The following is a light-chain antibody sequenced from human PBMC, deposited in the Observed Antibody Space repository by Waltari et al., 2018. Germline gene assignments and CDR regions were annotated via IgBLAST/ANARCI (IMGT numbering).Light chain of an antibody. J-gene: IGLJ3*02. V-gene: IGLV3-10*01. CDR2: EDN. CDR1: ALPKKY. Sequence: SYELTQPPSVSLSPGQTARITCSGDALPKKYSYWYQRKSVQAPVVIIYEDNKRASGIPDGLSGSSSGTTASLTIGGVQVDDEGDYYCCSTDDSGHHWVVGGGTKLTVL. CDR3: CSTDDSGHHWV.